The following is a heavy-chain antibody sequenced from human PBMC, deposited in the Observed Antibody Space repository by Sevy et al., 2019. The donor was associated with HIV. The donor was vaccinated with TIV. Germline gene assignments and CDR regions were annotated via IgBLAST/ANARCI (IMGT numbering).Heavy chain of an antibody. Sequence: GGSLRLSCSASGFSFSTSVMHWVRQAPGKGLEWVALASFHGGSQYPSDSVKGRFTISRDNSKNTLYLQLNSLRPEDTGVYYCAKEGYSSGYAGAFNIWGQGTLVTVSS. J-gene: IGHJ3*02. CDR2: ASFHGGSQ. D-gene: IGHD3-22*01. V-gene: IGHV3-30*04. CDR3: AKEGYSSGYAGAFNI. CDR1: GFSFSTSV.